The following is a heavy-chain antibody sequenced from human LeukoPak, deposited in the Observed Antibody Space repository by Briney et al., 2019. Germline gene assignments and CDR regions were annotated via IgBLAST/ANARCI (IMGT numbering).Heavy chain of an antibody. CDR1: GYRFTNYW. CDR3: ARQACSGGNCYSSGMDV. Sequence: GESLKISCKGSGYRFTNYWIGWVRQMPGKGLEWMGIIYPGDSDIRYSPSFQGQVTISADKSISTAYLQWSSLKASDTAMYYCARQACSGGNCYSSGMDVWGQGTTVTVSS. V-gene: IGHV5-51*01. J-gene: IGHJ6*02. D-gene: IGHD2-15*01. CDR2: IYPGDSDI.